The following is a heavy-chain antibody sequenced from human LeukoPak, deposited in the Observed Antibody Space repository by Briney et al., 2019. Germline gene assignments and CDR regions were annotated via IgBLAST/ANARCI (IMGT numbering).Heavy chain of an antibody. CDR2: VDPEEGET. Sequence: ASVKVSCKVSGYTFTDYYMHWVPQARGKGLEWMGLVDPEEGETIYAEKFQGRVTITADTSTDTAYMELSSLRSEDTAVYYCATVNLHYWGQGTLVTVSS. J-gene: IGHJ4*02. CDR3: ATVNLHY. CDR1: GYTFTDYY. V-gene: IGHV1-69-2*01.